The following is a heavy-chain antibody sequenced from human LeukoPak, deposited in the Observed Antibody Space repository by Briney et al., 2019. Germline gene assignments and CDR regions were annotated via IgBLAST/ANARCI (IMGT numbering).Heavy chain of an antibody. V-gene: IGHV4-4*02. J-gene: IGHJ4*02. CDR2: IYHSGST. CDR1: GGSISSSNW. Sequence: PSETLSLTCAASGGSISSSNWWSWVRQPPGKGLEWIGEIYHSGSTNYNPSLKSRVTISVDKSKNQFSLKLSSVTAADTAVYYCARASITMVRGVDYWGQGTLVTVSS. CDR3: ARASITMVRGVDY. D-gene: IGHD3-10*01.